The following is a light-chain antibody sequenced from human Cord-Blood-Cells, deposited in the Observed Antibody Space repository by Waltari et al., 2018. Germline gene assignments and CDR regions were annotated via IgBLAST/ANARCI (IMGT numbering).Light chain of an antibody. J-gene: IGKJ1*01. CDR3: QQYGSSPPWT. CDR2: RAS. Sequence: EIVLTQSPGALSVSPRERATLPCRASQSVSSSYLAWYQQKPSQAPRLFIDRASSRPTGIPDRFSGSGSGTGFTLTISRLKPEDFAVYYCQQYGSSPPWTFGEGTKVEIK. CDR1: QSVSSSY. V-gene: IGKV3-20*01.